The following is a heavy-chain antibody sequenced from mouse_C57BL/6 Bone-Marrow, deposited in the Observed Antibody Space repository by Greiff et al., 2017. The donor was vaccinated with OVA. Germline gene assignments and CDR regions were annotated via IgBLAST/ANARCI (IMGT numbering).Heavy chain of an antibody. Sequence: DVKVEESGGGLVKPGGSLKLSCAASGFTFSDYGMHWVRQAPEKGLEWVAYISSGSSTIYYADTVKGRFTISRDNAKNTLVLQMTRLRSEDTAMYDCARATDGYVDYWGQGTTLTVSS. CDR3: ARATDGYVDY. CDR2: ISSGSSTI. CDR1: GFTFSDYG. V-gene: IGHV5-17*01. J-gene: IGHJ2*01. D-gene: IGHD2-3*01.